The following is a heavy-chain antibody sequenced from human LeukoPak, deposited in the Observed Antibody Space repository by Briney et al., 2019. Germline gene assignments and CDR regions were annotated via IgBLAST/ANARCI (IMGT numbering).Heavy chain of an antibody. V-gene: IGHV3-66*01. D-gene: IGHD3-10*01. CDR3: ARVGYGSGSYYNGNHFDY. CDR2: IYSGGST. CDR1: EFSVGSNY. J-gene: IGHJ4*02. Sequence: GGSLRLSCAASEFSVGSNYMTWVRQAPGKGLEWVSLIYSGGSTYYADSVKGRFTISRDNSKNTLYLQMNSLRAEDTAVYYCARVGYGSGSYYNGNHFDYWGQGTLVTVSS.